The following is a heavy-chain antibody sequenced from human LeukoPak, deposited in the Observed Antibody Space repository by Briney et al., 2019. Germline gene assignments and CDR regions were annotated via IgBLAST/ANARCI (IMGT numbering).Heavy chain of an antibody. Sequence: GGSLRLSCAASGFAFSSFAMGWVRQSPGKGLEWLSTIDGGENTTFYADSVKGRFTISRDNSKNTLYLHMDSLRPDDTAIYYCTKELHVAVSVADYYYVYMDVWGRGTSVTVSS. CDR1: GFAFSSFA. CDR2: IDGGENTT. J-gene: IGHJ6*03. CDR3: TKELHVAVSVADYYYVYMDV. V-gene: IGHV3-23*03. D-gene: IGHD6-19*01.